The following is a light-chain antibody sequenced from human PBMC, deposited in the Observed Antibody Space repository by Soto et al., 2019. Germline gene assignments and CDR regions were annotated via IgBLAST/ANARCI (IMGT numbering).Light chain of an antibody. V-gene: IGKV3-15*01. CDR3: QQYNTWLWT. J-gene: IGKJ1*01. CDR2: GAS. Sequence: EVVMTQSPATLSVSPGERATLSCRASQSVNANLAWYQQKPGQAPRLLIHGASNRATGIPARFIGSGFGTEMIHTIGRLQSEDFAVYYCQQYNTWLWTFGQGNKVEI. CDR1: QSVNAN.